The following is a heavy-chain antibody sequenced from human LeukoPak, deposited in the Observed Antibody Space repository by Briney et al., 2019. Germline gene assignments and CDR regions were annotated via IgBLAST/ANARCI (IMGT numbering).Heavy chain of an antibody. V-gene: IGHV3-23*01. CDR1: GFTFSSHA. CDR2: ISGSGGST. Sequence: PGGSLRLSCAASGFTFSSHAMSWVRQAPGKGLEWVSTISGSGGSTYYADSVKGRFTISRDSSKSTQYLRVNSLRAEDPAVYYWAKLSGCSSTNCKFGDYYYYYVDVWGKGTTVTVSS. D-gene: IGHD2-2*01. CDR3: AKLSGCSSTNCKFGDYYYYYVDV. J-gene: IGHJ6*03.